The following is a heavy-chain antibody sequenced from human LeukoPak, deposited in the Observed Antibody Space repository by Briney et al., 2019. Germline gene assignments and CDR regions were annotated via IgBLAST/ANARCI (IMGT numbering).Heavy chain of an antibody. D-gene: IGHD3-9*01. J-gene: IGHJ4*02. V-gene: IGHV6-1*01. CDR2: TYYESKWYN. Sequence: SQNLSLTCAIAGDRVSSNSASWHWIRQSQSRGLEWLGRTYYESKWYNHYAVLVKSRITSNPDTSKNQFSLPLNSVTPEDTAIYFCARGFLKTGFDYWGQGTLVTVSS. CDR3: ARGFLKTGFDY. CDR1: GDRVSSNSAS.